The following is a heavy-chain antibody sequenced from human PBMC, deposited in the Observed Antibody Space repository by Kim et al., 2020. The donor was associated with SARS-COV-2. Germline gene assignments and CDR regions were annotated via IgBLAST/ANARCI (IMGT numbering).Heavy chain of an antibody. CDR2: IDYDGAT. J-gene: IGHJ4*02. V-gene: IGHV4-39*07. CDR1: GDSVSSSPYY. CDR3: AKYTGGTMLDF. D-gene: IGHD2-2*01. Sequence: SETLSLICSVSGDSVSSSPYYWGWVRQPPGKGLEWLGSIDYDGATHYNPSLKSRITISTDTSKNQFSLRLSSVTAADTAVYYCAKYTGGTMLDFWGQGTLVTVSS.